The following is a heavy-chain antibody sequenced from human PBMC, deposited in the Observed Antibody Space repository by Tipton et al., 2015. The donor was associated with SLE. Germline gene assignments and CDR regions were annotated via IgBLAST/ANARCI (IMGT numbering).Heavy chain of an antibody. Sequence: QLVQSGAEVKKPGASVKVSCKASGFTFTSYGISWVRQAPGQGLEWMGWISAYNGNTDYAQKLQGRVTMTTDTSTSTAYMELRSLRSEDTAVYYGAIAVAGTLFFDYWGQGALVTVSS. J-gene: IGHJ4*02. D-gene: IGHD6-19*01. CDR1: GFTFTSYG. CDR3: AIAVAGTLFFDY. CDR2: ISAYNGNT. V-gene: IGHV1-18*01.